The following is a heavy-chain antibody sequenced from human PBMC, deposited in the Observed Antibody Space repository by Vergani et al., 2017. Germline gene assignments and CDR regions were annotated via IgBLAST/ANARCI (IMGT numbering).Heavy chain of an antibody. J-gene: IGHJ4*02. CDR3: TTTPPDYDFWSGYSPTFDY. D-gene: IGHD3-3*01. CDR2: SKSKTDGGTT. CDR1: GFTFNNAW. Sequence: EVQLLESGGGLVKPGGSLRLSCAASGFTFNNAWMTWVRQAPGKGLEWVGRSKSKTDGGTTDYAAPVKGRFTISRDDSKNTRYLQMNSLKTEDTAVYYCTTTPPDYDFWSGYSPTFDYWGQGTLVTVSS. V-gene: IGHV3-15*01.